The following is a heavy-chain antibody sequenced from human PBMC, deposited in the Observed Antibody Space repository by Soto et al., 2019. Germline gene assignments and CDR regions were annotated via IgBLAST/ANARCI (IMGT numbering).Heavy chain of an antibody. V-gene: IGHV5-51*01. J-gene: IGHJ3*02. CDR3: AKTYSGDSNDAFDI. D-gene: IGHD1-26*01. CDR2: IYPGDSDT. Sequence: HGASLKISCTGSGYRFTNFWIGWVRQMPGKGLEWMGIIYPGDSDTTYGPSFEGQVTFSADRSTSTAYLEWSSLRASDTAMYYCAKTYSGDSNDAFDIWGQGTLVTVSS. CDR1: GYRFTNFW.